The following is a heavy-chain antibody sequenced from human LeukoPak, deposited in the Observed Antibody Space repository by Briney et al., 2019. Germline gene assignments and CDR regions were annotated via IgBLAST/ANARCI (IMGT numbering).Heavy chain of an antibody. J-gene: IGHJ6*02. V-gene: IGHV3-7*01. D-gene: IGHD6-6*01. CDR1: AFTFSTSW. Sequence: GGSLRLSCAASAFTFSTSWMAWVRQAPGMGLEWVASIKEDGSDKKYVDSVKGRFSISRDNARNLLFLQMNSLRAEDSAVYYCVRGSREMDAWGQGTTVIVSS. CDR3: VRGSREMDA. CDR2: IKEDGSDK.